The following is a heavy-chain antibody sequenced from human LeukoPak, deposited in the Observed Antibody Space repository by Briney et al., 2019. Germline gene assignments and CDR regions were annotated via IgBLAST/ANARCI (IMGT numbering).Heavy chain of an antibody. Sequence: SETLSLTCTVSGGSIRSYNWNWIRQPPGKGLEWIGSISETGSTNYNSSLENRITLSLDTSKSQISPNLRSATVADTAVYYCARQDALGKFPPPYYMDVWGRGTTVIVS. V-gene: IGHV4-59*08. J-gene: IGHJ6*03. CDR2: ISETGST. CDR1: GGSIRSYN. CDR3: ARQDALGKFPPPYYMDV. D-gene: IGHD1-26*01.